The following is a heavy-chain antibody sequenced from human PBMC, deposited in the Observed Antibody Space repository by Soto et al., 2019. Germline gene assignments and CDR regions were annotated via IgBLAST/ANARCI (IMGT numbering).Heavy chain of an antibody. Sequence: SQTLSLTCAISGDSVSSNSAAWNWIRQSPSRGLEWLGRTYYRSKWYNDYAVSVKSRITINPDTSKNQFSLQLNSVTPEDTAVYYCARGTLTYSSSWYYWFDPWGQGTLVTVPQ. V-gene: IGHV6-1*01. J-gene: IGHJ5*02. CDR2: TYYRSKWYN. CDR3: ARGTLTYSSSWYYWFDP. CDR1: GDSVSSNSAA. D-gene: IGHD6-13*01.